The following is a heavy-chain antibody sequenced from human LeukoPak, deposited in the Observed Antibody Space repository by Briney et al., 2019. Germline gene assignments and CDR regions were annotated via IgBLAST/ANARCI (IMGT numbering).Heavy chain of an antibody. CDR2: FDPEDGET. CDR3: ATDTGIVGATAFDY. V-gene: IGHV1-24*01. D-gene: IGHD1-26*01. CDR1: GYTLTELS. Sequence: ASVKVSCKVSGYTLTELSMHWVRQAPGKGLEWMGGFDPEDGETIYAQKFQGRVTMTEDTSTDTAYTELSSLRSEDTAVYYCATDTGIVGATAFDYWGQGTLVTVSS. J-gene: IGHJ4*02.